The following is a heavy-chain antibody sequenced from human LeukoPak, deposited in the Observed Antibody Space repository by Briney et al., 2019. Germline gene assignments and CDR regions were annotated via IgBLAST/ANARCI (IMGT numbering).Heavy chain of an antibody. V-gene: IGHV5-51*01. J-gene: IGHJ4*02. Sequence: GESLKISCKVSGHSFTSYCIGWVRQMPGKGLEWMGIIYPGYSDTRYSPSFQGQVTISADRSISTAYLQWSSLKASDTAMYYCARPGYSGSWHVAYWGQGTLVTVSS. D-gene: IGHD1-26*01. CDR1: GHSFTSYC. CDR2: IYPGYSDT. CDR3: ARPGYSGSWHVAY.